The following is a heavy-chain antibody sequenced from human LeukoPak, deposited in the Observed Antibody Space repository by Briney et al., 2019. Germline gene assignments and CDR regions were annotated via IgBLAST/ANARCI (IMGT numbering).Heavy chain of an antibody. V-gene: IGHV3-23*01. CDR3: AKSRARREGSSGSIDY. J-gene: IGHJ4*02. Sequence: GGSLRLSCAASGLTFSNYAMSWVRQAPGKGLEWVSAISGSGGSTYYAASVKGRFTISRDNSKNTLHLQMDSLRADDTAVYYCAKSRARREGSSGSIDYWGQGTLVTVSS. CDR1: GLTFSNYA. CDR2: ISGSGGST. D-gene: IGHD3-22*01.